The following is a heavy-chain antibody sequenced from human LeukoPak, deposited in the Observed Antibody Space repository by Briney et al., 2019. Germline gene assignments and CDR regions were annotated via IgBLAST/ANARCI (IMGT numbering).Heavy chain of an antibody. V-gene: IGHV3-9*03. J-gene: IGHJ4*02. D-gene: IGHD6-13*01. Sequence: PGRSLRLSCAASGFTFDDYAMHWVRQAPGRGLEWVSGISWNSGSIGYADSVKGRFTISRDNAKNSLYLQMNSLRAEDMASYYCANDHLAPADGTLDYWGQGTLVTVFS. CDR2: ISWNSGSI. CDR3: ANDHLAPADGTLDY. CDR1: GFTFDDYA.